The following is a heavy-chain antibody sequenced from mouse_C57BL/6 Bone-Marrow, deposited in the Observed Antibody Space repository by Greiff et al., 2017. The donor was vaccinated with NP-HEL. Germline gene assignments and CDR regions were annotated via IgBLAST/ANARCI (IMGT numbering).Heavy chain of an antibody. Sequence: VQLQQSGPVLVKPGASVKMSCKASGYTFTDYYMNWVKQSHGKSLEWIGVINPYNGGTSYNQKFKGKATLTVDKSSSTAYMELNSLTSEDSAVYYCARMRDWYFDVWGTGTTVTVSS. CDR2: INPYNGGT. CDR1: GYTFTDYY. CDR3: ARMRDWYFDV. V-gene: IGHV1-19*01. J-gene: IGHJ1*03.